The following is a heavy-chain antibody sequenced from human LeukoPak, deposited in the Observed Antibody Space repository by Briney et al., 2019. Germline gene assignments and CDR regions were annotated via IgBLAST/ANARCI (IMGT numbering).Heavy chain of an antibody. V-gene: IGHV1-69*06. D-gene: IGHD3-9*01. CDR3: ASLTYYDILTGYSNGPDAFDI. Sequence: GASVKVSCKASGYTFTSYDINWVRQATGQGLEWMGGIIPIFGTANYAQKFQGRVTITADKSTSTAYMELSSLRSEDTAVYYCASLTYYDILTGYSNGPDAFDIWGQGTMVTVSS. CDR1: GYTFTSYD. J-gene: IGHJ3*02. CDR2: IIPIFGTA.